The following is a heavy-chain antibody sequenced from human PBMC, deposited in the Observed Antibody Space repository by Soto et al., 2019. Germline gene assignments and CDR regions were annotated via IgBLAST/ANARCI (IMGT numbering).Heavy chain of an antibody. CDR1: GFNFGDYS. CDR3: GRVSLAPRSDCDF. V-gene: IGHV3-49*03. D-gene: IGHD5-12*01. J-gene: IGHJ4*02. Sequence: PGGSLRLSCTSSGFNFGDYSMSWFRQAPGKGLEWISFIRAKVTGGTTEYAASVRGRVIASRDNSKSTAYLQMNNLKTEDTGVSYCGRVSLAPRSDCDFWGLGTLVTVSS. CDR2: IRAKVTGGTT.